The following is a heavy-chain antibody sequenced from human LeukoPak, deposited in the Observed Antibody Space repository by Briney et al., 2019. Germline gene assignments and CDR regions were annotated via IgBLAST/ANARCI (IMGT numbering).Heavy chain of an antibody. V-gene: IGHV3-21*01. Sequence: PGGSLRLSCAASGFTFSSYSMNWVRQAPGKGLEWVSSISSSSSYIYYADSVKGRFTISRDNAKNSLYLQMNSLRAEDTAVYYCARGSGYYYSYFDYWGQGTLVTVSS. CDR1: GFTFSSYS. CDR3: ARGSGYYYSYFDY. CDR2: ISSSSSYI. J-gene: IGHJ4*02. D-gene: IGHD3-22*01.